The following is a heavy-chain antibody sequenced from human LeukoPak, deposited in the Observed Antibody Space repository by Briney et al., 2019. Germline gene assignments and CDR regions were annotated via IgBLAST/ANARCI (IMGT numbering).Heavy chain of an antibody. D-gene: IGHD3-16*01. CDR3: ARGGELLRQGYFDL. CDR2: IIPIFGTA. V-gene: IGHV1-69*13. J-gene: IGHJ2*01. CDR1: GGTFSSYA. Sequence: SVKVSCKASGGTFSSYAIIWVRQAPGQGLEWMGGIIPIFGTANYAQKFQGRVTITADESTSTAYMELSSLRSEDTAVYYCARGGELLRQGYFDLWGRGTLVTVSS.